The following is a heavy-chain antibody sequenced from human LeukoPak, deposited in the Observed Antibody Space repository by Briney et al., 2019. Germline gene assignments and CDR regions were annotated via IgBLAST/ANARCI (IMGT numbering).Heavy chain of an antibody. CDR3: ARALNPLPGTYYFDY. CDR2: IYYSGNT. CDR1: GGSISSGGYY. V-gene: IGHV4-31*03. D-gene: IGHD2-15*01. J-gene: IGHJ4*02. Sequence: SETLSLTCTVSGGSISSGGYYWSWIRQHPGKGLEWIGYIYYSGNTYYNPSLKSRVTISVDTSKNQFSLKLSSVTAADTAVYYCARALNPLPGTYYFDYWGQGTLVTVSS.